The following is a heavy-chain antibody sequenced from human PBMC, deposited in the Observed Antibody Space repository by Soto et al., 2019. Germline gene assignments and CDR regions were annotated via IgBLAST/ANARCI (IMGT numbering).Heavy chain of an antibody. D-gene: IGHD4-17*01. CDR3: ARTPLR. CDR1: GGSISSGGYY. Sequence: TLSLPFTVSGGSISSGGYYWSLIRQHPGKGLEWIGYIYYSGSTYYNPSLKSRVTISVDTSKNQCNLKLSSVTAADTAVYYCARTPLRWGQGTLVTVSS. V-gene: IGHV4-31*03. J-gene: IGHJ4*02. CDR2: IYYSGST.